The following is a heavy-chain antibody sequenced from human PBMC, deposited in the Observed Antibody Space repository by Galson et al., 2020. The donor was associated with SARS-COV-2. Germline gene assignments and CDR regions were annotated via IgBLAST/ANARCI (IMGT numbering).Heavy chain of an antibody. D-gene: IGHD3-10*01. J-gene: IGHJ3*02. CDR2: IYYSGST. CDR3: ARVKSLQLLWFGVPTVDAFEI. V-gene: IGHV4-31*03. CDR1: GGSISSGGYY. Sequence: SETLSLTCPVSGGSISSGGYYWSWIRQHPGKGLEWIGYIYYSGSTYYNPSLKSRVTISVDTSKNQFSLKLSSVTAADTAVYYCARVKSLQLLWFGVPTVDAFEIWGQGTRVAVSS.